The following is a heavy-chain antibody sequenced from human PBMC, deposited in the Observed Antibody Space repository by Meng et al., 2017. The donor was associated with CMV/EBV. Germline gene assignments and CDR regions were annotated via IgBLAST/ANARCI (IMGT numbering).Heavy chain of an antibody. V-gene: IGHV1-2*02. D-gene: IGHD3-22*01. J-gene: IGHJ6*02. CDR1: GYTFTGYY. Sequence: ASVKVSCKASGYTFTGYYMHWVRQAPGQGLEWMGWINPNSGGTNYAQKFQGRVTMTRDTSISTAYMELSRLRSDDTAVYYCPRYDRRVGFPYGMDVWGQGTTVTVSS. CDR2: INPNSGGT. CDR3: PRYDRRVGFPYGMDV.